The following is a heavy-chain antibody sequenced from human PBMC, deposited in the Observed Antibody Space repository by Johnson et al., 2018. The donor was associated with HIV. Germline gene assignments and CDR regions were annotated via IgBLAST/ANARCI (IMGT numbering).Heavy chain of an antibody. Sequence: EVQLVESGGGVVQPGGSLRLSCAASGFSFTNAWMNWVRQAPGKGLEWVGRIKSKSDGGTTDYAAPVKGRLTISRDDSKDTMYLQMNSLETEDTAVYYCTTYYGWAFDIWGQGTMVTVSS. CDR3: TTYYGWAFDI. D-gene: IGHD3-10*01. CDR1: GFSFTNAW. CDR2: IKSKSDGGTT. V-gene: IGHV3-15*05. J-gene: IGHJ3*02.